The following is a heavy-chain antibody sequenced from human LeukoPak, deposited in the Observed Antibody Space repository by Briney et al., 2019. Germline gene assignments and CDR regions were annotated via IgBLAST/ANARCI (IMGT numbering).Heavy chain of an antibody. D-gene: IGHD3-22*01. CDR2: IYYSGST. Sequence: SETLSLTCTVSGGSISSYYWSWIRQPPGKGLEWIGYIYYSGSTNYNPCLKSRVTISVDTSKNQFSLKLSSVTAADTAVYYCARESDSSGYCFDPWGQGTLVTVSS. J-gene: IGHJ5*02. V-gene: IGHV4-59*01. CDR3: ARESDSSGYCFDP. CDR1: GGSISSYY.